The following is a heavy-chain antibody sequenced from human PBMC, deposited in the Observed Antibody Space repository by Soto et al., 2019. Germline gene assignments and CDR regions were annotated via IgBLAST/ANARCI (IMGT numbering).Heavy chain of an antibody. CDR3: ARVWWRANWYFDL. V-gene: IGHV4-30-4*01. Sequence: QVQLQESGPGLVKPSQTLSLTCTVSGGSISSGDYYWSWIRQPPGKGLEWIGYIYYSRSTYYNPSLKSRVTISVDTSKNQFSLKLSSVTAADTAVYYCARVWWRANWYFDLWGRGTLVTVSS. CDR2: IYYSRST. J-gene: IGHJ2*01. D-gene: IGHD2-15*01. CDR1: GGSISSGDYY.